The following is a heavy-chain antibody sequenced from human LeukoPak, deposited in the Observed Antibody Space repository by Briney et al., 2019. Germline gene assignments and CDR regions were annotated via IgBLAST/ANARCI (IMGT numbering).Heavy chain of an antibody. V-gene: IGHV3-23*01. CDR3: AKNNYYDSSGYLY. CDR2: ISGSGGST. Sequence: PGGSLRLSCAASGFTFSSYAMHWVRQAPGKGLEWVSAISGSGGSTYYADSVKGRFTISRDNSKNTLYLQMNSLRAEDTAVYYCAKNNYYDSSGYLYWGQGTLVTVSS. CDR1: GFTFSSYA. D-gene: IGHD3-22*01. J-gene: IGHJ4*02.